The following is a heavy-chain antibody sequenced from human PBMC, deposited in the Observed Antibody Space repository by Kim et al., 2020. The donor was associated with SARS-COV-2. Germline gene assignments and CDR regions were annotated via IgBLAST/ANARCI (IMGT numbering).Heavy chain of an antibody. Sequence: SETLSLTCTVSGGSISSYYWSWIRQPPGKGLEWIGYIYYSGSTNYNPSLKSRVTISVDTSKNQFSLKLSSLTAADTAVYYCATLGAVAGNDYWGQGTLVTVSS. CDR2: IYYSGST. CDR1: GGSISSYY. J-gene: IGHJ4*02. V-gene: IGHV4-59*01. D-gene: IGHD6-19*01. CDR3: ATLGAVAGNDY.